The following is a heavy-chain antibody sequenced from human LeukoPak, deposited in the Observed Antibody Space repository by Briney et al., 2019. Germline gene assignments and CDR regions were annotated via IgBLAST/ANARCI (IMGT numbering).Heavy chain of an antibody. CDR3: ARGGLRTVPFDY. CDR1: GDSISSGGYF. CDR2: ISHYENA. Sequence: SETLSLTCTVSGDSISSGGYFWSWIRQPPRKGLEWIGYISHYENAYYNPSLKSRVTISVNRSKNQFSLKLSSVTAADTAVYYCARGGLRTVPFDYWGQGTLVTVSS. V-gene: IGHV4-30-2*01. D-gene: IGHD2-2*01. J-gene: IGHJ4*02.